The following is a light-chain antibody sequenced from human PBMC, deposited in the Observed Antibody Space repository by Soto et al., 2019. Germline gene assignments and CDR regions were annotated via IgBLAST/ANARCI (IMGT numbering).Light chain of an antibody. CDR3: QDYYSSWT. Sequence: DIVMTQSPDSLAVSLGERATINFKSSQNNKNYLAWYQQKTGQPPKLLIDWASTRASGVPARFSGSGSGTDFTLTISSLQAEDVGIYYCQDYYSSWTFGQGTKVDIK. CDR1: QNNKNY. CDR2: WAS. J-gene: IGKJ1*01. V-gene: IGKV4-1*01.